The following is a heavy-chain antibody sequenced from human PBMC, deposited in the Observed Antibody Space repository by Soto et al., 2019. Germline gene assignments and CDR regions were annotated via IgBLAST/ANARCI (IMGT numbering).Heavy chain of an antibody. CDR2: ISSSSSYI. Sequence: EVQLVESGGGLVKPGGSLRLSCAASGFTFSSYSMNWVRQAPGKGLEWVSSISSSSSYIYYADSVKGRFTISRDNAKNSLYLQMNSLRAEDTAVYYCARELPSSGWRLPFDYWGQGTLVTVSS. CDR1: GFTFSSYS. CDR3: ARELPSSGWRLPFDY. J-gene: IGHJ4*02. D-gene: IGHD6-19*01. V-gene: IGHV3-21*01.